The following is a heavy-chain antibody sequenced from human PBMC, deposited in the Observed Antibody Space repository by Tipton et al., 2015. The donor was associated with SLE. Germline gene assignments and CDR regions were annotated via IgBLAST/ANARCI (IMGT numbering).Heavy chain of an antibody. CDR1: GYTFTSYY. V-gene: IGHV1-46*01. CDR2: INPSGGST. D-gene: IGHD3-10*01. J-gene: IGHJ3*02. Sequence: QLVQSGAEVKKPGASVKVSCKASGYTFTSYYMHWVRQAPGQGLEWMGIINPSGGSTSYAQKFQGRVTMTRDTSTSTVYMELSSLRSEDTAVYYWARPLPAGGDAFDIWGQGTMVTVSS. CDR3: ARPLPAGGDAFDI.